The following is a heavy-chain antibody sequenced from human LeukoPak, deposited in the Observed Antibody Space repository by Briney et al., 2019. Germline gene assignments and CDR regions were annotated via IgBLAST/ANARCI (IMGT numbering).Heavy chain of an antibody. V-gene: IGHV3-9*01. CDR1: GCTFDDYD. Sequence: PGGSLRLSCAASGCTFDDYDMHWVRHAPAEGLEWVSGISSNSGSIGYADSVKGRIAISRDNAKNSLYLQMNRLRAEDTALYYCAKDMRWLQGGGAFDIWGQGTMVTVAS. D-gene: IGHD5-12*01. CDR3: AKDMRWLQGGGAFDI. CDR2: ISSNSGSI. J-gene: IGHJ3*02.